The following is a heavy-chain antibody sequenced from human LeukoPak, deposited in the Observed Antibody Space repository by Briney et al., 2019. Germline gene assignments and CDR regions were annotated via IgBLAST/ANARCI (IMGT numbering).Heavy chain of an antibody. CDR3: ARPERGHFDY. Sequence: SETLSLTCSGSGGSISTYYWSRILQPPGKGLEWIGYIYYSGSTNYNPSLKSRVTISVDTSKNQFSLKLSSVTAADTAVYYCARPERGHFDYWGQGTLVTVSS. CDR1: GGSISTYY. CDR2: IYYSGST. J-gene: IGHJ4*02. V-gene: IGHV4-59*01.